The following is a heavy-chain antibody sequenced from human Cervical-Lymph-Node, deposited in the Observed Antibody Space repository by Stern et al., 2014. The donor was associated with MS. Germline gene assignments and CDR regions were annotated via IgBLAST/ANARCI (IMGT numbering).Heavy chain of an antibody. D-gene: IGHD3-16*01. CDR3: ARGYYPDTSSYLDY. CDR2: IAWHGGNT. Sequence: VQLVESGGDVVRPGGSLRLSCAASGFTFDDYGLKWGRQPPGKGLGWVSGIAWHGGNTGYADSVKGRFTILRDDAKKSLYLQMSSLRAEDTALYYCARGYYPDTSSYLDYWGQGTLVTVSS. V-gene: IGHV3-20*04. CDR1: GFTFDDYG. J-gene: IGHJ4*02.